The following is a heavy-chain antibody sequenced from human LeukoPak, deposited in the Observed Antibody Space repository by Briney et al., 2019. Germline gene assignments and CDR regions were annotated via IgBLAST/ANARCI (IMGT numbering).Heavy chain of an antibody. CDR3: ARRGYSYGQTFDY. Sequence: PWGSLRLSCAASGFNFNTYNMNWVRQAPGKGLEWISYISTGSYTIYYADSVKGRFTISRDNAKNSLYLQMNSLRAEDTAVYYCARRGYSYGQTFDYWGQGTLVTVSS. CDR2: ISTGSYTI. CDR1: GFNFNTYN. D-gene: IGHD5-18*01. J-gene: IGHJ4*02. V-gene: IGHV3-48*01.